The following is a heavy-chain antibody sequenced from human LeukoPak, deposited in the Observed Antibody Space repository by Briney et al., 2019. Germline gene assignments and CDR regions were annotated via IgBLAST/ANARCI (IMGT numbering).Heavy chain of an antibody. D-gene: IGHD6-13*01. Sequence: GGSLRLSCAASGFSFTTYWMGWVRQAPGKGLEWVANINQDESSQYYVDAVRGRFTISRDNAKNSLNLQMNSLRAEDTAVYYCAKRLAAAGSYYQYYYMDVWGKGTTVTISS. J-gene: IGHJ6*03. CDR1: GFSFTTYW. V-gene: IGHV3-7*03. CDR2: INQDESSQ. CDR3: AKRLAAAGSYYQYYYMDV.